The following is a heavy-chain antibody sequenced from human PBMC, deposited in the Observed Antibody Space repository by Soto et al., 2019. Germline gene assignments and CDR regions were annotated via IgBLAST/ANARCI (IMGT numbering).Heavy chain of an antibody. Sequence: PGESLTISCKGSVYGYTSSWISWFRQMPGKGLEWMGRIDPSDSYTNYSPSFQGHVTISANKSISTAYLQWSSLKASDTAMYYCARHAPVYGDYHHWGQGTLVTVSS. J-gene: IGHJ1*01. D-gene: IGHD4-17*01. CDR1: VYGYTSSW. V-gene: IGHV5-10-1*01. CDR3: ARHAPVYGDYHH. CDR2: IDPSDSYT.